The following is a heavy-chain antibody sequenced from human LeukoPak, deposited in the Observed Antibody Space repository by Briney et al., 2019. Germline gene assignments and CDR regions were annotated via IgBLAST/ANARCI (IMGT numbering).Heavy chain of an antibody. J-gene: IGHJ3*02. Sequence: NPSETLSLTCTVSGDSISSGDYYWSWIRQPAGKGLEWIGRISSSGSTNYNPSLKSRVTISVDTSKNQFSLKLGSVTAADTAVYFCARGPYSYDSSGAFDIRGQGTMVTVSS. D-gene: IGHD3-22*01. CDR3: ARGPYSYDSSGAFDI. CDR1: GDSISSGDYY. CDR2: ISSSGST. V-gene: IGHV4-61*02.